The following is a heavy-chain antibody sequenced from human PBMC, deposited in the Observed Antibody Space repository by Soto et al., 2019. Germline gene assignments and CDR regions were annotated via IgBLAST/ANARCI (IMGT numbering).Heavy chain of an antibody. CDR3: ARLGPESYSLEWLTGVDV. V-gene: IGHV3-30-3*01. Sequence: PGESLKISCAASGFTFKNYAMYWVRQAPGKGLEWVTVASGDGDNTYYSDSVEGRFIISRDNLRNTVDLQMNGLRVEDTAVYYCARLGPESYSLEWLTGVDVWGQGTAVTVSS. CDR1: GFTFKNYA. CDR2: ASGDGDNT. J-gene: IGHJ6*02. D-gene: IGHD3-3*01.